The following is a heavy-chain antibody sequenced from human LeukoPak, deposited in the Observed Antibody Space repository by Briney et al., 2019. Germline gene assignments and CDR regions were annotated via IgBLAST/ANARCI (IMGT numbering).Heavy chain of an antibody. J-gene: IGHJ6*03. Sequence: ASVKVSCKASGYTFTGYYMHWVRQAPGQGLEWMGWINPNSGGTNYAQKFQGRVTMTRDTSISTAYMELSRLRSDDTAVYYCARLGIAADGKEPPVYYYMDVWGKGTTVTISS. CDR3: ARLGIAADGKEPPVYYYMDV. CDR1: GYTFTGYY. D-gene: IGHD6-13*01. V-gene: IGHV1-2*02. CDR2: INPNSGGT.